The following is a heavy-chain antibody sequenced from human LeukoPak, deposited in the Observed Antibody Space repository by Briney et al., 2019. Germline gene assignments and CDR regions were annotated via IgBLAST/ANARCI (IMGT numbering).Heavy chain of an antibody. V-gene: IGHV1-69*13. CDR2: IIPIFGTA. CDR3: ARVLGTTVVTYAFDI. J-gene: IGHJ3*02. D-gene: IGHD4-23*01. Sequence: VASVKVSCKASGGTFSSYAISWVRQAPGQGLEWMGGIIPIFGTANYAQKLQGRVTITADESTSTAYMELSSLRSEDTAVYYCARVLGTTVVTYAFDIWGQGTMVTVSS. CDR1: GGTFSSYA.